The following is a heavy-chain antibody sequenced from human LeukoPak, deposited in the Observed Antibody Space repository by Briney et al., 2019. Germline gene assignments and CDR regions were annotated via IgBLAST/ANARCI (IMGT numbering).Heavy chain of an antibody. CDR2: IYPGDSDT. D-gene: IGHD2-15*01. Sequence: PGESLKISCKASGYSFTIYWIAWVRQMPGKGLEWMGIIYPGDSDTRYSPSFQGQVTISADKSISTAYLQWSSLKASDTAMYYCAGQDIVVVATTTRAFDIWGQGTMVTVSS. CDR3: AGQDIVVVATTTRAFDI. J-gene: IGHJ3*02. V-gene: IGHV5-51*01. CDR1: GYSFTIYW.